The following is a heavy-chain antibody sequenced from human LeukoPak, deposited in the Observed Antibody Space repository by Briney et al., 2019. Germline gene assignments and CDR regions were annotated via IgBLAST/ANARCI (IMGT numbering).Heavy chain of an antibody. V-gene: IGHV3-30*04. CDR2: ISYDGSNK. J-gene: IGHJ4*02. D-gene: IGHD2-21*02. Sequence: GGSLRLSCAASGFTFSSYAMHWVRQAPGKGLEWAAVISYDGSNKYYADSVKGRFTISRDNSKNTLYLQMNSLRAEDTAVYYCARSLDCGGDCYSDYWGQGTLVTVSS. CDR3: ARSLDCGGDCYSDY. CDR1: GFTFSSYA.